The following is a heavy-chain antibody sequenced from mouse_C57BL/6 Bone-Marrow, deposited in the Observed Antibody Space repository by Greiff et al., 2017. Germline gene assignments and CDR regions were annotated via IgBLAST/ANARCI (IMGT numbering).Heavy chain of an antibody. CDR2: IYPGSGST. CDR1: VYTFTRYW. Sequence: VQLQQPGAELVKPGASVKMSCKASVYTFTRYWITWVKQRPGQGLEWIGDIYPGSGSTNYNEKFKSKATLTVDTSSSTAYMQLSSLTSEDSAVYYCARERRAMGYWGQGTSVTVSS. V-gene: IGHV1-55*01. J-gene: IGHJ4*01. CDR3: ARERRAMGY.